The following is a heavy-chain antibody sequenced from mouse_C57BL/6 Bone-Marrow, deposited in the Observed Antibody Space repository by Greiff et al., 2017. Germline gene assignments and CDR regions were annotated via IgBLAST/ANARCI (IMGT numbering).Heavy chain of an antibody. CDR3: TTKGPGWNYAMDY. Sequence: EVQLQQSGAELVRPGASVKLSCTASGFNIKDYYMHWVKQRPEQGLAWIGRIDPEDGDTEYAPQFQGKATMTADTSSNTAYLQLSSLTSEDTAVYYCTTKGPGWNYAMDYWGQGTSVTVSS. CDR2: IDPEDGDT. J-gene: IGHJ4*01. CDR1: GFNIKDYY. D-gene: IGHD3-1*01. V-gene: IGHV14-1*01.